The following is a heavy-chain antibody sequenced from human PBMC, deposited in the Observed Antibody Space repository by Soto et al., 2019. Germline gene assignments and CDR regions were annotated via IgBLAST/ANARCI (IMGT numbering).Heavy chain of an antibody. CDR2: IIPIFGTA. CDR1: GGTFSSYA. V-gene: IGHV1-69*12. CDR3: ARDNSGYDSGPFVYYYYGMDV. D-gene: IGHD5-12*01. J-gene: IGHJ6*02. Sequence: QVQLVQSGAEVKKPGSSVKVSCKASGGTFSSYAISWVRQAPGQGLEWMGGIIPIFGTANYAQKFKGRVTITADESTSTAYMELSSLRSEDTAVYYCARDNSGYDSGPFVYYYYGMDVWGQGTTVTVSS.